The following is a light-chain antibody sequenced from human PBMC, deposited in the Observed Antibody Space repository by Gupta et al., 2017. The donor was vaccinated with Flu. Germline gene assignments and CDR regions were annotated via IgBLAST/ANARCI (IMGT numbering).Light chain of an antibody. CDR2: NVN. CDR3: NSNGTTCF. CDR1: SSDVGTYDY. V-gene: IGLV2-11*01. Sequence: QSALTQPRSVSGSPGQSVAISCTGTSSDVGTYDYVSWYQQHPGQDLIFIIYNVNKRPSGVPAGFTGSTSGTTASPTISGVEADDEYYHHCNSNGTTCFFGGGTRLTVL. J-gene: IGLJ2*01.